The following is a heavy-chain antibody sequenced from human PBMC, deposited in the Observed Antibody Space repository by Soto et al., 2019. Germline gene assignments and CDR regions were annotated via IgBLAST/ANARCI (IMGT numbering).Heavy chain of an antibody. J-gene: IGHJ4*02. CDR1: GYTFTGYY. CDR3: ARDRCSGGSCYDGFDY. D-gene: IGHD2-15*01. V-gene: IGHV1-69*13. CDR2: IIPIFGTA. Sequence: SVKVSCKASGYTFTGYYMHWVRQAPGQGLEWMGGIIPIFGTANYAQKFQGRVTITADESTSTAYMELSSLRSEDTAVYYCARDRCSGGSCYDGFDYWGQGTLVTVSS.